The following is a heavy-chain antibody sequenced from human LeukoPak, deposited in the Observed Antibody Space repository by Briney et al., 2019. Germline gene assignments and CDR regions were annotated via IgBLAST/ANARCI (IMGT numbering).Heavy chain of an antibody. V-gene: IGHV3-21*01. J-gene: IGHJ5*02. CDR2: ISSSSSYI. D-gene: IGHD3-10*01. CDR3: AKVPMVYYYGSGSPNWFDP. CDR1: GFTFSTYS. Sequence: TGGSLRLSCAASGFTFSTYSIIWVRQAPGRGLDWVSSISSSSSYIYYADSVKGRFTISRDNAKNSLYLQMNSLTAEDTAVYYCAKVPMVYYYGSGSPNWFDPWGQGTLVTVSS.